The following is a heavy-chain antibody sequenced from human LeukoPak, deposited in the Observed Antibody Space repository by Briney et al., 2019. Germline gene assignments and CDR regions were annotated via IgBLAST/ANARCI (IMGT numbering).Heavy chain of an antibody. CDR2: IHNYETTE. V-gene: IGHV3-30*02. Sequence: GGSLRLSCAASGFTFSSFGMHWVRQTPGKGLEWVTFIHNYETTEYYADSVKGRFTISRDNAKNSLYLQMNSLRAEDTAVYYCARDIVGATTWFDYWGQGTLVTVSS. CDR3: ARDIVGATTWFDY. CDR1: GFTFSSFG. D-gene: IGHD1-26*01. J-gene: IGHJ4*02.